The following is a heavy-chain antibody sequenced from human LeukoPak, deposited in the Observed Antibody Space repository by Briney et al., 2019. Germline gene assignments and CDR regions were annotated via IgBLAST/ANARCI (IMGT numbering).Heavy chain of an antibody. Sequence: GGSLRLSCAASGFTFSSYSMNWIRQAPGKGLEWVSYISSSGSTIFYADSVKGRFTISRDNAKNSLFLQMNSLRAEDTAVYYCAREDLLKFFDYWGQGTLVTVSS. CDR3: AREDLLKFFDY. CDR2: ISSSGSTI. J-gene: IGHJ4*02. V-gene: IGHV3-48*04. CDR1: GFTFSSYS.